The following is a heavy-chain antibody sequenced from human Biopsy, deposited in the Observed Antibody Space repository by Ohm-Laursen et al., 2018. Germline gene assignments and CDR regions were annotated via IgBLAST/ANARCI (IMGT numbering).Heavy chain of an antibody. Sequence: SVKVSCKASGGTFNNYAISWVRQAPGPGLEWMGGISPVFGAVKYAEKFRGRLTITAGESTGTAYMELSSLTSDDTAVYYCATDAVGGLAVFGGQGTLVTVSS. CDR1: GGTFNNYA. V-gene: IGHV1-69*13. J-gene: IGHJ4*02. D-gene: IGHD3-16*01. CDR2: ISPVFGAV. CDR3: ATDAVGGLAVF.